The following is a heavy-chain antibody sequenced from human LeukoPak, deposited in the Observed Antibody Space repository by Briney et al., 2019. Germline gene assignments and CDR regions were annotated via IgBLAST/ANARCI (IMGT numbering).Heavy chain of an antibody. CDR2: IYYSGST. Sequence: ASETLSLTCTVSGGSISTYYWTWIRQPPGKGLEWIGYIYYSGSTNYNPSLKSRVTISLDTSKNQFSLKLSSVTAADTAVYYCARDPGYCSGSTCYSAPRFDYWGQGALVTVSS. CDR1: GGSISTYY. CDR3: ARDPGYCSGSTCYSAPRFDY. D-gene: IGHD2-15*01. J-gene: IGHJ4*02. V-gene: IGHV4-59*01.